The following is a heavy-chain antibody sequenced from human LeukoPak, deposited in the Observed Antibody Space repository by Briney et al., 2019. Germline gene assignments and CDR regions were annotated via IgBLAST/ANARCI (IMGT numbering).Heavy chain of an antibody. D-gene: IGHD6-13*01. CDR1: GCTFTSYG. Sequence: GASVKVSCKASGCTFTSYGISWVRQAPGQGLEWMGWISAYNGNTNYAQKLQGRVTMTTDTSTSTAYMELRSLRSDDTAVYYCASSSSSWSPLNYYYYMDVWGKGTTVTVSS. J-gene: IGHJ6*03. V-gene: IGHV1-18*01. CDR3: ASSSSSWSPLNYYYYMDV. CDR2: ISAYNGNT.